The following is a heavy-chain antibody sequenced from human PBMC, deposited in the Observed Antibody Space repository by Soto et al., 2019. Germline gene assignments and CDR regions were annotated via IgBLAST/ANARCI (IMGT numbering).Heavy chain of an antibody. CDR1: GFTFSTYG. Sequence: LRLSCAPSGFTFSTYGMHWVRQAPGKGLEWVAVIWYDGSNQYYADSVKGRFTISRDNSKNMLYLQMNSLRAEDTAVYYCARDLAAFKYGSAYFDYWGQGTPVTVSS. CDR2: IWYDGSNQ. CDR3: ARDLAAFKYGSAYFDY. V-gene: IGHV3-33*01. J-gene: IGHJ4*02. D-gene: IGHD3-10*01.